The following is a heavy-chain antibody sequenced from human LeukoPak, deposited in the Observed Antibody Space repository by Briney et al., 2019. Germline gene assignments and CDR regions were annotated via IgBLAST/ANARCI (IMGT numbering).Heavy chain of an antibody. CDR1: GYTFTGYY. CDR2: INPNSGGT. V-gene: IGHV1-2*02. J-gene: IGHJ4*02. CDR3: AREDSSSWYGTNDY. Sequence: ASVKVSCKASGYTFTGYYMHWVRQAPGQGLEWMEWINPNSGGTNYAQKFQGRVTMTRDTSISTAYMELSRLRSDDTAVYYCAREDSSSWYGTNDYWGQGTLVTVSS. D-gene: IGHD6-13*01.